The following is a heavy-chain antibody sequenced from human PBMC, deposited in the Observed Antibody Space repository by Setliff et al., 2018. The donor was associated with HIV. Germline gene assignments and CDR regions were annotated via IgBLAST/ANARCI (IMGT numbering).Heavy chain of an antibody. V-gene: IGHV3-30*18. Sequence: GSLRLSCAASGFTFGDYYMTWVRQAPGKGLEWVSLISYDGSNKYYADSVKGRFSISRDNPKNTVYLQMNSLRAEDTALYYCAKIPHTGDSAYDVWGQGTMVTV. CDR1: GFTFGDYY. CDR3: AKIPHTGDSAYDV. CDR2: ISYDGSNK. J-gene: IGHJ3*01. D-gene: IGHD7-27*01.